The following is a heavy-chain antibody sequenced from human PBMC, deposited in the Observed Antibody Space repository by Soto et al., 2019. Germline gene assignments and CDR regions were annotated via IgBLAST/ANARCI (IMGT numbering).Heavy chain of an antibody. J-gene: IGHJ6*02. CDR3: ARDRAHYYGSGSYDPAYYGMDV. Sequence: SETLSLTCTVSGGSISSYYWSWIRQPPGKGLEWIGYIYYSGSTNYNPSLKSRVTISVDTSKNQFSLKLSSVTAADTAVYYCARDRAHYYGSGSYDPAYYGMDVWGQGTTVTVSS. V-gene: IGHV4-59*01. CDR1: GGSISSYY. D-gene: IGHD3-10*01. CDR2: IYYSGST.